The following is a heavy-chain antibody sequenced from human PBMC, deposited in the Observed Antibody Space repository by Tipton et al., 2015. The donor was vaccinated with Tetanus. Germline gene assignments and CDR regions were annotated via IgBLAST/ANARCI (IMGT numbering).Heavy chain of an antibody. CDR2: IYYSGST. J-gene: IGHJ3*02. Sequence: TLSLTCTVSGGSISSGGYYWSWIRQHPGKGLEWIGYIYYSGSTYYNPSLKSRVTISVDTSKNQFSLKLSSVTAADTAVYYCARDRNRREGDYRAFDIWGQGTMVTVSS. V-gene: IGHV4-31*03. CDR3: ARDRNRREGDYRAFDI. CDR1: GGSISSGGYY. D-gene: IGHD4-11*01.